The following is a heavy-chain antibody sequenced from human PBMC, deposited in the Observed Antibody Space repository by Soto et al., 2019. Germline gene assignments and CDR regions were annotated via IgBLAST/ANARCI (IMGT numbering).Heavy chain of an antibody. CDR1: GGSISSGGYY. Sequence: SETLSLTCTVSGGSISSGGYYWSWIRQHPGKGLEWIGYIYYSGSTNYNPSLKSRVTISVDTSKNQFSLKLSSVTAADTAVYYCAREGDYICLSYRPNYYYYMDVWGKGTTVPVSS. CDR3: AREGDYICLSYRPNYYYYMDV. D-gene: IGHD3-16*02. V-gene: IGHV4-61*08. CDR2: IYYSGST. J-gene: IGHJ6*03.